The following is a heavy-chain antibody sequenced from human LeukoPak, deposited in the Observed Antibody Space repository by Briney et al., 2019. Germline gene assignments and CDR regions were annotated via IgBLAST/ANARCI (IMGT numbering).Heavy chain of an antibody. J-gene: IGHJ6*04. V-gene: IGHV3-74*01. CDR3: ARDRKQQLTLDV. CDR1: GFTFSSYW. Sequence: GGSLRLSCAASGFTFSSYWMHWVRQAPGKGLVWVSRINSDGSSTSYADSVKGRFTISRGNAKNTLYLQMNSLRAEDTAVYYCARDRKQQLTLDVWGKGTTVTVSS. D-gene: IGHD6-13*01. CDR2: INSDGSST.